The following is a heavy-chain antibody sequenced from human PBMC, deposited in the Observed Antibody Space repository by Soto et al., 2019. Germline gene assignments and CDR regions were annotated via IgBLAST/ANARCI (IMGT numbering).Heavy chain of an antibody. CDR1: GFTVSTKY. V-gene: IGHV3-66*01. J-gene: IGHJ4*02. CDR2: IYSGGST. Sequence: PGGSLRLSCAASGFTVSTKYMSWVRQAPGKGLEWVSVIYSGGSTFYADSVRGRFTISRDNSKNTVNLQMNSLRAEDTAVYYCARDPWPPDYWGQGTLVTVSS. CDR3: ARDPWPPDY.